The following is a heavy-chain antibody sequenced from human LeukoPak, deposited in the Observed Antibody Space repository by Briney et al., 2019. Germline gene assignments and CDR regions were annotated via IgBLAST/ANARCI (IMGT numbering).Heavy chain of an antibody. Sequence: GASVKVSCKASGYTFSNYAVHWVRQAPGQSLEWMGWIIPGYGNTKYSQKFQSRVTISRDTSANTVYMELSSLRSEDTAVYYCARDDGSTWLLDYWGQGTLVTVSS. J-gene: IGHJ4*02. CDR3: ARDDGSTWLLDY. CDR2: IIPGYGNT. CDR1: GYTFSNYA. D-gene: IGHD6-13*01. V-gene: IGHV1-3*01.